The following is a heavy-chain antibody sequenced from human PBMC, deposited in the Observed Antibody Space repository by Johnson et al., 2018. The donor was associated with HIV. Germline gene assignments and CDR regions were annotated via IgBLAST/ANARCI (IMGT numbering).Heavy chain of an antibody. CDR3: ARGSYYDSSGDAFDI. CDR1: GFTFSDCA. CDR2: ITVSGDNT. Sequence: VQLVESGGGLVQPRGSLRLSCAASGFTFSDCAMSWVRQGPGKGLEWVSAITVSGDNTYYADSVKGRFTISRDNSKNTLYLQMNSLRAEDTAVYYCARGSYYDSSGDAFDIWGQVTMVTVSS. D-gene: IGHD3-22*01. J-gene: IGHJ3*02. V-gene: IGHV3-23*04.